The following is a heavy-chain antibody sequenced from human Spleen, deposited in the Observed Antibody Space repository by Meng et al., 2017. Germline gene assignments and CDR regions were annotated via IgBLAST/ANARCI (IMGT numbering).Heavy chain of an antibody. CDR3: ARGGYYDILTGYYHYYYYGMDV. J-gene: IGHJ6*02. CDR2: IWYDGSNK. Sequence: GESLKISCAASGFTFSSYGMHWVRQAPGKGLEWVAVIWYDGSNKYYADSVKGRFTISRDNSKNTLYLQMSSLRAEDTAVYYCARGGYYDILTGYYHYYYYGMDVWGQGPTVTV. V-gene: IGHV3-33*01. D-gene: IGHD3-9*01. CDR1: GFTFSSYG.